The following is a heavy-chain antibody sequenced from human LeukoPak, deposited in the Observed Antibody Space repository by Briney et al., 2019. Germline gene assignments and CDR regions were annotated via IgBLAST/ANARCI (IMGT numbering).Heavy chain of an antibody. J-gene: IGHJ1*01. CDR2: IYHSGRT. CDR1: GDYISSSSYY. CDR3: ARRRYYDSTGYFE. D-gene: IGHD3-22*01. V-gene: IGHV4-39*01. Sequence: SETLSFTCAVSGDYISSSSYYWGWIRQSPGTGLEWIGDIYHSGRTYYNPSLKSRVAISIDTSKNQFSLRLRSMTAADTAIFYCARRRYYDSTGYFEWGRGTLVTVSS.